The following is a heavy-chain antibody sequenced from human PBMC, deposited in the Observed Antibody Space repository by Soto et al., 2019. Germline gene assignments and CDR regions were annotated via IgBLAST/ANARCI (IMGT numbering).Heavy chain of an antibody. CDR2: VSGSSSYI. D-gene: IGHD4-17*01. CDR3: ARDLRGHYGP. Sequence: SLRLSCEGSGFNFRNFNMIWVRQAPGKGLEWVSSVSGSSSYIYYADSVKGRFTVSRDNANNLVFLQMNGLRPEDTAMYYCARDLRGHYGPWGQGTMVTVSS. V-gene: IGHV3-21*06. CDR1: GFNFRNFN. J-gene: IGHJ3*01.